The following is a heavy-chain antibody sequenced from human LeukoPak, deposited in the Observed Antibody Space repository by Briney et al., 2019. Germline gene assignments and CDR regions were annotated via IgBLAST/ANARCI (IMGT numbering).Heavy chain of an antibody. CDR2: MGSDGSTK. D-gene: IGHD1-26*01. J-gene: IGHJ4*02. CDR1: GFSFSSNN. Sequence: GVSLRLSCAASGFSFSSNNMHWARQAPGKGLEWLAFMGSDGSTKYYADSVRGRFTISRDTPKDTLYLQMNSLRAEDTAVYYCARDHMWGFDHWGQGTPVTVPS. CDR3: ARDHMWGFDH. V-gene: IGHV3-30*02.